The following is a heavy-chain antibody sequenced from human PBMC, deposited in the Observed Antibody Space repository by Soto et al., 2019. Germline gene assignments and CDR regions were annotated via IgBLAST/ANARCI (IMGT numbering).Heavy chain of an antibody. V-gene: IGHV4-59*11. Sequence: QVQLQESGPGLVKPSETLSLTCTVSGGSMSSHYWSWVRQPPGKGLEWIGYISNGGSPTYNAALKGRVIMSVDTSKIQLSLKLNSVTGADTAVYYCARVWRRGWYFDLWGRGSLVTVSS. CDR3: ARVWRRGWYFDL. J-gene: IGHJ2*01. D-gene: IGHD1-1*01. CDR1: GGSMSSHY. CDR2: ISNGGSP.